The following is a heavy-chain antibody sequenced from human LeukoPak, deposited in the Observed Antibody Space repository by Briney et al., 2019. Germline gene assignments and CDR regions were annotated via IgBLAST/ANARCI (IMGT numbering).Heavy chain of an antibody. Sequence: SETLSLTCTVSGYSISSGYYWGWIRQPPGKGLEWIGSIYHSGSTYYNPSLKSRVTISVDTSKNQFSLKLSSVTAADTAVYYCARDPPDGSGWYFDYWGKGTLVTVSA. CDR1: GYSISSGYY. CDR2: IYHSGST. D-gene: IGHD6-19*01. V-gene: IGHV4-38-2*02. CDR3: ARDPPDGSGWYFDY. J-gene: IGHJ4*02.